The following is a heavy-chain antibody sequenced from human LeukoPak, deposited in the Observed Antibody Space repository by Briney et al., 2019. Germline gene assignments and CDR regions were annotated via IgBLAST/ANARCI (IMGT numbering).Heavy chain of an antibody. CDR3: ARDQGWFGESAANDY. V-gene: IGHV1-18*04. D-gene: IGHD3-10*01. Sequence: ASVKVSCKASGYTFTSYGISWVRQAPGQGLEWMGWISAYNGITNCAQKLQGRVTMTTDTSTSTAYMELRSLRSDDTAVYYCARDQGWFGESAANDYWGQGTLVTVSS. J-gene: IGHJ4*02. CDR1: GYTFTSYG. CDR2: ISAYNGIT.